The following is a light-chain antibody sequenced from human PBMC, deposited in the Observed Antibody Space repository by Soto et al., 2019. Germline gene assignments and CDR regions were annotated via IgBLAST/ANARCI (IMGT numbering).Light chain of an antibody. J-gene: IGLJ1*01. CDR3: SSYAGTKNRYV. CDR1: GSDIGGYNF. CDR2: EVN. Sequence: QSVLTQPPSASGYPGQSVTISCTGTGSDIGGYNFVSWYQHHPGKVPKLIISEVNKRPSGVSDRFSGSKSDNTASPTGSGLQADDEADYYCSSYAGTKNRYVFGTGTKLTVL. V-gene: IGLV2-8*01.